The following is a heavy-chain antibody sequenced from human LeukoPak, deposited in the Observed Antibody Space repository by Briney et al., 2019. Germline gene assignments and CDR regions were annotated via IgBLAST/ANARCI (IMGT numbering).Heavy chain of an antibody. CDR1: GGSISSYY. D-gene: IGHD5-12*01. V-gene: IGHV4-59*01. Sequence: PSETLSLTCTVSGGSISSYYWSWIRQPPGKGLEWIGYIYYSGSTNYNPSLKSRVTISVDTPKNQFSLKLSSVTAADTAVYYCARASYYYYMDVWGKGTTVTVSS. J-gene: IGHJ6*03. CDR2: IYYSGST. CDR3: ARASYYYYMDV.